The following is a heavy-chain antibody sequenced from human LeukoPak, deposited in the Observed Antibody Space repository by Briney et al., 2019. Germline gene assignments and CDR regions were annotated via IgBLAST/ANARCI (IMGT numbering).Heavy chain of an antibody. CDR2: IFYNGNT. Sequence: PSETLSLTCTVSGGSISSSNYYWGWIRQPPGKGLEWIGSIFYNGNTYYNPSLKSRVTIPVDTSKNQFSLKLSSVTAADTALYYCARQGRLYGSNNWFDPWGQGTLVTVSS. J-gene: IGHJ5*02. CDR3: ARQGRLYGSNNWFDP. D-gene: IGHD2-8*01. V-gene: IGHV4-39*01. CDR1: GGSISSSNYY.